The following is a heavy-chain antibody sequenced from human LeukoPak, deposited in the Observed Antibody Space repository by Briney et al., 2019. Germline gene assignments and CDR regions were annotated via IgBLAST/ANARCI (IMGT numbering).Heavy chain of an antibody. CDR1: GFTFFAHA. CDR2: ISYDGSNK. V-gene: IGHV3-30*04. D-gene: IGHD5-24*01. CDR3: ARESGWAYFDY. Sequence: PGRSLRLSCAASGFTFFAHAMHWVRQAPGKGLEWVAVISYDGSNKHYADSMTGRFTISRDNSKNTLYLQMNSLRVEDTGVYYCARESGWAYFDYWGQGSLVAVPS. J-gene: IGHJ4*02.